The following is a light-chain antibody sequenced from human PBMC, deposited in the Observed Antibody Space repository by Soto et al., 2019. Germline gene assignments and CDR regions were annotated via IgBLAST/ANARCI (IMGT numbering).Light chain of an antibody. CDR3: QQCDNWPFT. CDR2: DAS. CDR1: QSVGSY. J-gene: IGKJ3*01. V-gene: IGKV3-11*01. Sequence: EIVLTQSPATLSLSPGERATLSCRASQSVGSYLAWFQQRPGQAPRLVIHDASKRATGIPARFSGSGSGTDFSLTISGLEPEDFAVYYCQQCDNWPFTFGPGTTVDIK.